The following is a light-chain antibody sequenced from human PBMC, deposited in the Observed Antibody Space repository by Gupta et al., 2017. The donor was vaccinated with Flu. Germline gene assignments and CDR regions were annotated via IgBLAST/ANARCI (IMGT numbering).Light chain of an antibody. CDR2: GAS. CDR3: QQYGSSLFT. Sequence: LSPGERATLSCRASQSVSSSYLAWYQQKPGQAPRLLIYGASSRATGIPDRFSGSGSGTDFTLTISRLEPEDFAVYYCQQYGSSLFTFGPGT. V-gene: IGKV3-20*01. CDR1: QSVSSSY. J-gene: IGKJ3*01.